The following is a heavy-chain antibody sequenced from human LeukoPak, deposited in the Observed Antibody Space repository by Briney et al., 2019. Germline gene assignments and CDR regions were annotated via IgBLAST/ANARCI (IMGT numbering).Heavy chain of an antibody. Sequence: SETLSLTCAVYGGSFSGYYWSWIRQPPGKGLEWIGEINHSGSTNYNPSLKSRVTISVATSKNQFPLKLSSVTAADTAVYYCARAHSSSWTSPHTPYFQHWGQGTLVTVSS. V-gene: IGHV4-34*01. D-gene: IGHD6-13*01. CDR2: INHSGST. CDR3: ARAHSSSWTSPHTPYFQH. CDR1: GGSFSGYY. J-gene: IGHJ1*01.